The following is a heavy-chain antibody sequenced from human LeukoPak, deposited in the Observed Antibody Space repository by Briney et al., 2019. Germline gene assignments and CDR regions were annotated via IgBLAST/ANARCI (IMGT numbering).Heavy chain of an antibody. Sequence: GGSLRLSCAASGLTFNNYNMNWVRQAPGKGMEWVSTISGGGDSTYYADCVKGRFTISRDNSKNTLYLQMNSLRAEDTAVYYCAKREFDSSDFDYWGQGTLVTVSS. V-gene: IGHV3-23*01. J-gene: IGHJ4*02. CDR2: ISGGGDST. CDR3: AKREFDSSDFDY. CDR1: GLTFNNYN. D-gene: IGHD6-6*01.